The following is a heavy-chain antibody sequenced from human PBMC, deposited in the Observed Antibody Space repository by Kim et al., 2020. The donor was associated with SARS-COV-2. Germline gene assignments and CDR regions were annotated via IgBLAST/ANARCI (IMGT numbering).Heavy chain of an antibody. V-gene: IGHV4-34*01. CDR2: INHSGST. Sequence: SETLSLTCAVYGGSFSGYYWSWIRQPPGKGLEWIGEINHSGSTNYNPSLKSRVTISVDTSKNQFSLKLSSVTAADTAVYYCARGKYYYGSGSYYNVYFDYWGHGTLVTVSS. J-gene: IGHJ4*01. D-gene: IGHD3-10*01. CDR1: GGSFSGYY. CDR3: ARGKYYYGSGSYYNVYFDY.